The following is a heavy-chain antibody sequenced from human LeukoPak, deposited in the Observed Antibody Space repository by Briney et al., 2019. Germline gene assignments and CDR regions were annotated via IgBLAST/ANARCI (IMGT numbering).Heavy chain of an antibody. V-gene: IGHV3-9*01. Sequence: GGSLRLSCAASGFIFGEYAMHWVRQAPGKGLEWVSGLSWNSASLDYVDSVKGRFTISRDNAKNSLYLQMNSLRAEDTALYYCAKGRGGSRKFDAFDIWGQGTMVTVST. J-gene: IGHJ3*02. CDR2: LSWNSASL. CDR3: AKGRGGSRKFDAFDI. D-gene: IGHD2-15*01. CDR1: GFIFGEYA.